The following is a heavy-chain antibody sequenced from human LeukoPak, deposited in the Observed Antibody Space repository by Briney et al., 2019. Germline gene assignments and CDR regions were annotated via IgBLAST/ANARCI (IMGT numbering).Heavy chain of an antibody. CDR3: AKVPGGQQLALWYFDL. CDR1: GITFSDYD. J-gene: IGHJ2*01. D-gene: IGHD6-13*01. V-gene: IGHV3-11*01. Sequence: GGSLRLSCAASGITFSDYDMSWIRQAPGKGLEWVSYISSSGSTIYYADSVKGRFTISRDNAKNSLYLQMSSLRAEDTAVYYCAKVPGGQQLALWYFDLWGRGTLVTVSS. CDR2: ISSSGSTI.